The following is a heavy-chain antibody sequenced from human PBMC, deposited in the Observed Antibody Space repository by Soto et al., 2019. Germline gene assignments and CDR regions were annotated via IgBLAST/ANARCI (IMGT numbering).Heavy chain of an antibody. J-gene: IGHJ4*02. CDR1: GYTFTSYA. Sequence: QVQLVQSGAEEKKPGASVKVSCKASGYTFTSYAMHWVRQAPGQRLEWMGWINAGNGNTKYSQKFQGRVTITRDTSASTAYMELSSLRSEDTAVDYCARGALAMVTYFDYWGQGTLVTVSS. D-gene: IGHD5-18*01. CDR2: INAGNGNT. CDR3: ARGALAMVTYFDY. V-gene: IGHV1-3*05.